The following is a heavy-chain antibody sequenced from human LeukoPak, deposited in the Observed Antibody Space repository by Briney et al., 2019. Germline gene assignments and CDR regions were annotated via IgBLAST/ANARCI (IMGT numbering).Heavy chain of an antibody. CDR2: ISGSGGST. J-gene: IGHJ3*02. CDR3: ANGLYDYVWGSYRPVLDAFDI. D-gene: IGHD3-16*02. V-gene: IGHV3-23*01. CDR1: GFTFSSSA. Sequence: PGGSLRLSCAASGFTFSSSAMSWVRQAPGKGLEWVSVISGSGGSTYYADSVKGRFTISRDNSKNTLYLQMNSLRAEDTAVYHCANGLYDYVWGSYRPVLDAFDIWGQGTMVTVSS.